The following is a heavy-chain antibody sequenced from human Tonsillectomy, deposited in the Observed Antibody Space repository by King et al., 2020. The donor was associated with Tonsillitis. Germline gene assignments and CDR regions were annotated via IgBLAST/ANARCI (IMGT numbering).Heavy chain of an antibody. CDR2: IYYSGST. CDR3: ATSLGSDTGYVGQWFDP. CDR1: GDSISSSIFY. V-gene: IGHV4-39*01. J-gene: IGHJ5*02. D-gene: IGHD5-12*01. Sequence: QLQLQESGPGLVKPSETLSLTCKVSGDSISSSIFYWGWIRQPPGKGLEWIGSIYYSGSTHYNPSLGSRVTISADLSKNQFSLKLSSVTAVDTAVYFCATSLGSDTGYVGQWFDPWGQGALVTVSS.